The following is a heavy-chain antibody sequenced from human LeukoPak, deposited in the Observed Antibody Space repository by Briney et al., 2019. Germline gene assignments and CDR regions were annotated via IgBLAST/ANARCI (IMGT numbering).Heavy chain of an antibody. Sequence: GASVKVSCKVSGYTLTELSMHWVRQAPGKGLEWMGGFDPEDGETIYAQKFQGRVTMTEDTSTDTAYMELSSLRSEDTAVYYCARLRAYDSSGYYPRLDYYYYGMDVWGQGTTVTVSS. D-gene: IGHD3-22*01. CDR2: FDPEDGET. J-gene: IGHJ6*02. V-gene: IGHV1-24*01. CDR1: GYTLTELS. CDR3: ARLRAYDSSGYYPRLDYYYYGMDV.